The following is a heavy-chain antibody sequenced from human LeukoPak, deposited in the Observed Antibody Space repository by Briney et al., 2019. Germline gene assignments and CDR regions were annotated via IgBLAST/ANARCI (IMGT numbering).Heavy chain of an antibody. CDR2: IKEDGTQK. J-gene: IGHJ4*02. V-gene: IGHV3-7*03. CDR3: AKTGDRDY. CDR1: GFTFNKSG. Sequence: PGGSLRLSCAASGFTFNKSGMSWVRQAPGKGPEWVANIKEDGTQKYYVDSVRGRFTISRDNAENSLYLQMNSLRGEDTAIYYCAKTGDRDYWGRGTLVTVSS. D-gene: IGHD7-27*01.